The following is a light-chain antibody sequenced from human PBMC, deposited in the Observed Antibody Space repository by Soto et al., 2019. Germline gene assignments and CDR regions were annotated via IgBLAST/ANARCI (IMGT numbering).Light chain of an antibody. Sequence: QSALTQPASVSGSPGQSITISCTGTSSDVGGYNYVSWYQQYPGKAPKIMIYDVINRPSGVSNRFSGSKSGNTASLTISGLPTEDEADYYCSSYTTSNTRVVFGGGTKLTVL. V-gene: IGLV2-14*03. CDR2: DVI. CDR1: SSDVGGYNY. CDR3: SSYTTSNTRVV. J-gene: IGLJ3*02.